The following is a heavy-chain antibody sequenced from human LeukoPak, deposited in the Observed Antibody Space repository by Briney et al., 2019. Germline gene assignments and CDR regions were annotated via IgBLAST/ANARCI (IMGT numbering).Heavy chain of an antibody. Sequence: ASVKVSCKASGYTFTSYGISWVRQAPGQGLEWMGWISAYNGNTNYAQKLQGRVTMTTDTSTSTAYMELKSLRSDDTAVYYCARVSYYYYDSSGHYDYWGQGTLVTVSS. CDR3: ARVSYYYYDSSGHYDY. V-gene: IGHV1-18*01. CDR1: GYTFTSYG. J-gene: IGHJ4*02. CDR2: ISAYNGNT. D-gene: IGHD3-22*01.